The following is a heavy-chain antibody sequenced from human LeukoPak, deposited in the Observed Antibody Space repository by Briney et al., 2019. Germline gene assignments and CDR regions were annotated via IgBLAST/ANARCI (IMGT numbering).Heavy chain of an antibody. V-gene: IGHV3-33*01. CDR3: TRPTRDCRSTSCYFVY. CDR1: GFTFSSYG. CDR2: IWYDGSNK. D-gene: IGHD2-2*01. Sequence: PGRSLRLSCAASGFTFSSYGMHWVRQAPGKGLEWVAVIWYDGSNKYYADSVKGRFTISRDNSKNTLYLQMNSLRAEDTAVYYCTRPTRDCRSTSCYFVYWGQGTLVTVSS. J-gene: IGHJ4*02.